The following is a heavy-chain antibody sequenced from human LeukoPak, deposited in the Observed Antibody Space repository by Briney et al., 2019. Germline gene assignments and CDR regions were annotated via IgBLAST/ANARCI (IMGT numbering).Heavy chain of an antibody. CDR3: AKDYRYCSGGSCYPYQDYYYGMDV. V-gene: IGHV3-30*18. CDR1: GFTFSSYG. J-gene: IGHJ6*02. Sequence: PGGSLRLSCAASGFTFSSYGMHWVRQAPGKGLEWVAVISYDGSNKYYADSVKGRFTISRDNSKNTLYLQMNSLRAEDTAVYYCAKDYRYCSGGSCYPYQDYYYGMDVWGQGTTVTVSS. D-gene: IGHD2-15*01. CDR2: ISYDGSNK.